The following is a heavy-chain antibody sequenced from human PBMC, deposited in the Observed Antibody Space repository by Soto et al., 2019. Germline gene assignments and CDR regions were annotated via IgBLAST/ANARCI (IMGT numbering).Heavy chain of an antibody. CDR1: GGTFSTYT. D-gene: IGHD3-3*01. V-gene: IGHV1-69*02. Sequence: QVLLVQSGAEVKRPGSSVKVSCKVSGGTFSTYTISWVRQAPGQGLVWMGRIIPMFGLPNHAQKFQGRVTITADKSTHTSYLEMTGLTSEDTAVYYCAFDMNTGVVYFDNWGQGTLVTVSS. CDR3: AFDMNTGVVYFDN. J-gene: IGHJ4*02. CDR2: IIPMFGLP.